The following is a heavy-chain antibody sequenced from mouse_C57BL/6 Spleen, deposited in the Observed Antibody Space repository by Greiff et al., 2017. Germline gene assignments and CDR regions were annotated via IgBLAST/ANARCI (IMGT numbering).Heavy chain of an antibody. J-gene: IGHJ1*03. CDR2: IWRGGST. CDR3: AKNSIYYGSSYDWYFEV. D-gene: IGHD1-1*01. CDR1: GFSLTSYG. Sequence: QVQLQQSGPGLVQPSQSLSITCTVSGFSLTSYGVHWVRQSPGKGLEWLGVIWRGGSTDYNAAFMSRLSITKDNSKSQVFFKMNSLQADDTAIYYCAKNSIYYGSSYDWYFEVWGTGTTVTVA. V-gene: IGHV2-5*01.